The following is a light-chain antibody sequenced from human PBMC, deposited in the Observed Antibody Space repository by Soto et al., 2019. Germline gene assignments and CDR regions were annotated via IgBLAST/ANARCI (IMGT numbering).Light chain of an antibody. V-gene: IGKV3-15*01. J-gene: IGKJ1*01. CDR2: GAS. CDR3: QQSSKWPWT. Sequence: EKLMTQSPSTLAVSPGESATLSCRASESVSDNLAWYHQKPGQAPRLLIYGASTRATGTPARFSGSGSGTEFTLTISSLPSEDFAVYYCQQSSKWPWTFGQGTKVDIK. CDR1: ESVSDN.